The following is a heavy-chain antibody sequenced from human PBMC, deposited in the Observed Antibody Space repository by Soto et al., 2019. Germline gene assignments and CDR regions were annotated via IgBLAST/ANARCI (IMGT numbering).Heavy chain of an antibody. Sequence: EVQLLESGGGLAQPGGSLRLSCAASGFPFSNYAMSWVRQAPGKGLEWVSTINGGAGSTYYADSVKGRFTISRDDSKNMLYLQMNSLRAEDTAVYYCAKIPIMTTVTHYFDYWGQGTLVTVSS. CDR3: AKIPIMTTVTHYFDY. CDR2: INGGAGST. J-gene: IGHJ4*02. V-gene: IGHV3-23*01. CDR1: GFPFSNYA. D-gene: IGHD4-17*01.